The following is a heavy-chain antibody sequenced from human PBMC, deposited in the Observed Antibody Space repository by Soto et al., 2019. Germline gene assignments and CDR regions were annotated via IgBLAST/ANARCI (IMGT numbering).Heavy chain of an antibody. V-gene: IGHV3-30*03. J-gene: IGHJ6*02. CDR3: AAPKLVGATPSYYYYYGMDV. D-gene: IGHD1-26*01. CDR2: ISYDGSNK. CDR1: GFTFSSYG. Sequence: PGGSLRLSCAASGFTFSSYGMHWVRQAPGKGLEWVAVISYDGSNKYYADSVKGRFTISRDDSKNTLYLQMNSLRVEDTAVYYCAAPKLVGATPSYYYYYGMDVWGQGTTVTVSS.